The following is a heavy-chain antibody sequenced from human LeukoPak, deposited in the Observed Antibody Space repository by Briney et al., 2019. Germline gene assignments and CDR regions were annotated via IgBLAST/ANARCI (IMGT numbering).Heavy chain of an antibody. D-gene: IGHD6-19*01. Sequence: GGSLRLSCAASGFTFSDYYMSWIRLAPGKGLEWISYISSSGSPVYYADSVKGRFTLSRDNAKNSLYLQMSSLRAEDTAVYFCARGPPRYSSGWYVGYWGQGTLVTVSS. V-gene: IGHV3-11*01. CDR3: ARGPPRYSSGWYVGY. CDR2: ISSSGSPV. CDR1: GFTFSDYY. J-gene: IGHJ4*02.